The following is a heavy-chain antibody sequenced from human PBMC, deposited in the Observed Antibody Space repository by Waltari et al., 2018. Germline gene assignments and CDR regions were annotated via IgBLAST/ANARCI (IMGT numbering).Heavy chain of an antibody. CDR2: IVSKGYVGTT. D-gene: IGHD2-2*01. J-gene: IGHJ4*02. Sequence: EMQRVESGRRLLQPRRSLSLSCTAAGFTYSDYAMSCFSEAAMTGLAWGGLIVSKGYVGTTEDAADVTDRFTSSRDISKSMSFLQMNSVITKVTSVYNCISSLATLSSTSCPFDYWGQGTLVTVSS. V-gene: IGHV3-49*03. CDR3: ISSLATLSSTSCPFDY. CDR1: GFTYSDYA.